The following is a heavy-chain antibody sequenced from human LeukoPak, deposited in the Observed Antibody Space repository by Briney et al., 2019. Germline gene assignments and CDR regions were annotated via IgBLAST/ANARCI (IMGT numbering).Heavy chain of an antibody. CDR2: VYYSGTT. J-gene: IGHJ4*02. CDR1: GGSMSRTSYY. V-gene: IGHV4-39*01. Sequence: SSETLSLTCSVSGGSMSRTSYYWGWIRQPPGKGLEWIGGVYYSGTTYYNPSLTVTISVDSSKNQFSLKLNSVTAADTAVYYCVGGASMIVQVDYWGQGALVTVSS. D-gene: IGHD3-22*01. CDR3: VGGASMIVQVDY.